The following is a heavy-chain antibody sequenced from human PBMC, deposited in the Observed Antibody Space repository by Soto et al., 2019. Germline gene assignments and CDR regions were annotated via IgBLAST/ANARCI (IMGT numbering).Heavy chain of an antibody. Sequence: SETLSLTCTVSGGSISSGGYYWSWIRQHPGKGLEWIGYIYYSGSTNYNPSLKSRVTISVDTSKNQFSLKLSSVTAADTAVYYCARGITIFGVVPEYYYMDVWGKGTTVTV. J-gene: IGHJ6*03. CDR3: ARGITIFGVVPEYYYMDV. D-gene: IGHD3-3*01. CDR1: GGSISSGGYY. CDR2: IYYSGST. V-gene: IGHV4-61*08.